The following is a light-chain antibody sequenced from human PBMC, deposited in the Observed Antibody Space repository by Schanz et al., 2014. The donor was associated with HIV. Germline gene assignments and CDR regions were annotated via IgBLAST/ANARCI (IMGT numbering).Light chain of an antibody. CDR2: DGS. V-gene: IGLV2-14*01. Sequence: QSALTQPASVSGSPGQSITISCTGTSSDVGGYNYVSWYQQHPGKAPKLMIYDGSRRPSGVSNRFSGSKSGNTASLTISGLQAEDEADYYCSSYGGSNNLVFGGGTKLTVL. J-gene: IGLJ2*01. CDR3: SSYGGSNNLV. CDR1: SSDVGGYNY.